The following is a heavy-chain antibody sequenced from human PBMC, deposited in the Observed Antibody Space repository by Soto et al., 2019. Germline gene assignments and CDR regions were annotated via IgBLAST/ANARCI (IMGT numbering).Heavy chain of an antibody. J-gene: IGHJ5*01. Sequence: QVQLQESGPGLVKPAQTLSLTCTVSGGAISSGVYFWSWVRQRAGKGLEWIAYIDYRGTTFYNPSLKSRITMSSDTSKNHFSLDVNSVTAADTGVYYCARVSAAGTRRFDSWGLATLVTVSS. CDR2: IDYRGTT. V-gene: IGHV4-31*03. D-gene: IGHD6-25*01. CDR1: GGAISSGVYF. CDR3: ARVSAAGTRRFDS.